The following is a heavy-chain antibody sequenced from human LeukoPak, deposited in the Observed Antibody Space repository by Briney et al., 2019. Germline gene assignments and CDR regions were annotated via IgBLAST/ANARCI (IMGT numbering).Heavy chain of an antibody. CDR1: GGSISSSSYY. J-gene: IGHJ6*02. CDR3: ARDGVRITIFGVASRGMDV. V-gene: IGHV3-11*01. Sequence: LSLTCTVSGGSISSSSYYWGWIRQPPGKGLEWVSYISSSGSTIYYADSVKGRFTISRDNAKNSLYLQMNSLRAEDTAVYYCARDGVRITIFGVASRGMDVWGQGTTVTVSS. D-gene: IGHD3-3*01. CDR2: ISSSGSTI.